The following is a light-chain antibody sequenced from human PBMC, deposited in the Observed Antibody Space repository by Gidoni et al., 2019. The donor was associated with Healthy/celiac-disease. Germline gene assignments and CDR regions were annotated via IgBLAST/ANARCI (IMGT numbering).Light chain of an antibody. CDR2: GNS. Sequence: QSVLTQPPSVSGAPGQRVTISCTGSSSNIWAGYDVHWYQQLPGTAPKLLIYGNSNRPSGVPDRFSGSKSGTSASLAITGLQAEDEADYYCQSYDSSHVVFGGGTKLTVL. CDR3: QSYDSSHVV. CDR1: SSNIWAGYD. V-gene: IGLV1-40*01. J-gene: IGLJ2*01.